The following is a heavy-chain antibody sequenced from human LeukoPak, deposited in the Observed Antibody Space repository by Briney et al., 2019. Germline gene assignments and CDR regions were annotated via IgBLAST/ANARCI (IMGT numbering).Heavy chain of an antibody. CDR1: GGSFSVYY. D-gene: IGHD4-17*01. Sequence: SETLSPTCAVYGGSFSVYYWSWIRQSPGKGLEWIGEINHSGSTNYNPSLKSRVTISVDTSKNQFSLRLSSVTAADTAVYYCARELPTVTTPKSYYGMDVWGQGTTVTVSS. CDR2: INHSGST. CDR3: ARELPTVTTPKSYYGMDV. V-gene: IGHV4-34*01. J-gene: IGHJ6*02.